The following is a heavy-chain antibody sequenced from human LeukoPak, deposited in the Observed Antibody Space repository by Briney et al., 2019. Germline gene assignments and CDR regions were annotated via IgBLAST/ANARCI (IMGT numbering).Heavy chain of an antibody. CDR2: ISPSGGST. D-gene: IGHD5-24*01. Sequence: PGGSLRLSCAASGFTLSSSAMSWVRQAPGKGLEWVSTISPSGGSTFYADSVKGRFTISRDNSKNTLYLQMNSLRVEDTAVYFCAKDMATIQSLDYWGQGTLVTVSS. V-gene: IGHV3-23*01. J-gene: IGHJ4*02. CDR1: GFTLSSSA. CDR3: AKDMATIQSLDY.